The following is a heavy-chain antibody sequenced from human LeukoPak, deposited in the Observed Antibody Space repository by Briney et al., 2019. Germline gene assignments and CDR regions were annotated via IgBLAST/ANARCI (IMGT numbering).Heavy chain of an antibody. V-gene: IGHV4-39*07. J-gene: IGHJ6*02. CDR1: GGSISSGSYY. CDR2: IYHSGST. D-gene: IGHD6-25*01. CDR3: ARVEGIAAVGPIRPRWWRYYYGMDV. Sequence: SQTLSLTCTVSGGSISSGSYYWSWVRQPPGKGLEWIGEIYHSGSTNYNPSLKSRVTISVDKSKNQFSLKLSSVTAADTAVYYCARVEGIAAVGPIRPRWWRYYYGMDVWGQGTTVTVSS.